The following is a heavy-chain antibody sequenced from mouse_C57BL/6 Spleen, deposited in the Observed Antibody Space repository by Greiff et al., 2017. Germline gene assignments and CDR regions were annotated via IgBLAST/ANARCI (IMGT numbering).Heavy chain of an antibody. CDR2: INPNNGGT. J-gene: IGHJ2*01. Sequence: VQLQQSGPELVKPGASVKISCKASGYTFTDYYMNWVKQSHGKSLEWIGDINPNNGGTSYNQKFKGKATLTVDKSSSTAYMELRSLTSEDSAVYYCARFVGDYWGQGTTLTVSS. CDR3: ARFVGDY. CDR1: GYTFTDYY. V-gene: IGHV1-26*01.